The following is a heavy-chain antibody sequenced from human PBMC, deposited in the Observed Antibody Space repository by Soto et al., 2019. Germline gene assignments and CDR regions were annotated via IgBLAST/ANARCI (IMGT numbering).Heavy chain of an antibody. CDR1: GFTFTSSA. CDR2: IAVGSGDT. J-gene: IGHJ4*02. Sequence: GASVKVSCKASGFTFTSSAVQWLRQARGQRLEWIGWIAVGSGDTRYAQKFQERVTLIWDVSTSTSYMEMSSLRSDDTAVYYCAATSPDHYDRSGFWGYFYYWGQGALVTVSS. CDR3: AATSPDHYDRSGFWGYFYY. V-gene: IGHV1-58*01. D-gene: IGHD3-22*01.